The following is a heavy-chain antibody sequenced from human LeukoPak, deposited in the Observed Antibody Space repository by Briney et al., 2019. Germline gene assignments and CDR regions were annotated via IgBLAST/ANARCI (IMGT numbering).Heavy chain of an antibody. V-gene: IGHV3-23*01. CDR2: ISGSGGST. CDR3: ARSSGSWLFDY. Sequence: GGSLRLSCAASGLTFSNYAMSWVRQAPGKGLEWVSAISGSGGSTYYADSVKGRFTISRDNSKNTLYLQMNSLRAGDTAVYYCARSSGSWLFDYWGQGTLVTVSS. D-gene: IGHD1-26*01. J-gene: IGHJ4*02. CDR1: GLTFSNYA.